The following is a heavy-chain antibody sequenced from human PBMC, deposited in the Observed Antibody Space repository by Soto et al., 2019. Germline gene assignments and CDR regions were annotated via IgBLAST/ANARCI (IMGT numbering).Heavy chain of an antibody. Sequence: QVPLVQSGAEKKKAGASVKGSCKASGYTFTSYAIDWVRQAPGQRLEWMGWINAGNGNTKYSQKFQGRVTITRDTSASTAYMELSSLRSEDTAVYYCARGFPLWFEPWGQGTLVTVSS. CDR2: INAGNGNT. CDR1: GYTFTSYA. V-gene: IGHV1-3*05. D-gene: IGHD3-3*01. CDR3: ARGFPLWFEP. J-gene: IGHJ5*02.